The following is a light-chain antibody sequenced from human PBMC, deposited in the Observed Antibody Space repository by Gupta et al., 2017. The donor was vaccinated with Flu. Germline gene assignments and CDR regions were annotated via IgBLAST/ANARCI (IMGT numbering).Light chain of an antibody. J-gene: IGKJ2*01. CDR2: EDS. CDR1: HSLRHGNGKTY. V-gene: IGKV2D-29*01. CDR3: MQNIRHPPRST. Sequence: KSSHSLRHGNGKTYLFWYLQKHSQPPQLQIHEDSTRFSGGPDRFIGSGSGTEFTLKISRVEAEDVGIYYCMQNIRHPPRSTFGQGTKLEIK.